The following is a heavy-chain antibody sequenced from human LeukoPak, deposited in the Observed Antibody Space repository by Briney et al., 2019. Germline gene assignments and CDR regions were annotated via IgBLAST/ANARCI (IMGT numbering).Heavy chain of an antibody. CDR1: GGTFSSYA. V-gene: IGHV1-69*01. J-gene: IGHJ4*02. D-gene: IGHD3-10*01. CDR2: IIPIFGTA. CDR3: ARMPFMVRGVIELDY. Sequence: AASVKVSCKASGGTFSSYAISWVRQAPGQGLEWMGGIIPIFGTANYAQKFQGRVTITADESTSTAYMELISLRSEDTAVYYCARMPFMVRGVIELDYWGQGTLVTVSS.